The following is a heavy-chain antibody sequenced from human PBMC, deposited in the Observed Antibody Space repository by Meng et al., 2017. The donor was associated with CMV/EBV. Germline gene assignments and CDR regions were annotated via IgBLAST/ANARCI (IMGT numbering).Heavy chain of an antibody. CDR1: GLTFSSYA. J-gene: IGHJ5*02. V-gene: IGHV3-30*04. CDR2: ISYDGSNK. D-gene: IGHD6-13*01. Sequence: GESLKISCAASGLTFSSYAMHWVRQAPGKGLEWVAVISYDGSNKYYADSVKGRFTISRDNSKNTLYLQMNSLRAEDTAVYYCARDRVTAAAGVGWFDPWGQGTLVTVSS. CDR3: ARDRVTAAAGVGWFDP.